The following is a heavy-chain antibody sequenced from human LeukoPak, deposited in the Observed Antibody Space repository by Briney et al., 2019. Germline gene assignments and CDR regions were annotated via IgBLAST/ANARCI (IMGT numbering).Heavy chain of an antibody. CDR3: ARGRTCGY. D-gene: IGHD2-21*01. CDR2: IYHSGST. Sequence: PSETLSLTCAVYGGSFSGYYWSWIRQPPGKGLEWIGSIYHSGSTYYNPSLKSRVTISVDTSKNQFSLKLSSVTAADTAVYYCARGRTCGYWGQGTLVTVSS. V-gene: IGHV4-34*01. CDR1: GGSFSGYY. J-gene: IGHJ4*02.